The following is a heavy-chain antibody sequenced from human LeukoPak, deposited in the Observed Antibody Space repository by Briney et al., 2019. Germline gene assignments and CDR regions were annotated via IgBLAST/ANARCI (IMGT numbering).Heavy chain of an antibody. CDR3: ARAGYDSSGYYSY. CDR1: GYIFTRYY. V-gene: IGHV1-46*01. J-gene: IGHJ4*02. CDR2: INPTGGST. D-gene: IGHD3-22*01. Sequence: ASVKVSCKASGYIFTRYYMHCLRQPPGQGLECVGLINPTGGSTTYAQNFQGRVTMTRDTSTTTVYMKVSSLRSEDTAVYYCARAGYDSSGYYSYWGQGTLVAVSS.